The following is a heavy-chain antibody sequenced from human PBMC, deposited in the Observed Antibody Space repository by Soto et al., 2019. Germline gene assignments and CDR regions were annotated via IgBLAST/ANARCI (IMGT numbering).Heavy chain of an antibody. J-gene: IGHJ3*02. CDR3: TAAGREDDAFDI. CDR2: ISYDGSNK. V-gene: IGHV3-30*03. Sequence: QVQLVESGGGVVQPGRSLRLSCAASGFTFSSYGMHWVRQAPGKGLEWVAVISYDGSNKYYADSVKGRFTISRDNSMNTRYLQMNSLRADDPAVYYSTAAGREDDAFDIWGQGTMVTVSS. D-gene: IGHD6-13*01. CDR1: GFTFSSYG.